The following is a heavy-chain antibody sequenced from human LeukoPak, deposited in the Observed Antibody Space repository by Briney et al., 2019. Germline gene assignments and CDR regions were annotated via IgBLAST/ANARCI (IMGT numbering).Heavy chain of an antibody. CDR2: ISGSGGST. D-gene: IGHD3-22*01. Sequence: GSLRLSCTASGFTFSTYAMSWVRQAPGKGLEWVSAISGSGGSTYYADSVKGRFTISRDNSKNTLYLQMNSLRAEDTAVYYCAKEAWYYDSSGYYYDLDYWGQGTLVTVSS. CDR3: AKEAWYYDSSGYYYDLDY. CDR1: GFTFSTYA. V-gene: IGHV3-23*01. J-gene: IGHJ4*02.